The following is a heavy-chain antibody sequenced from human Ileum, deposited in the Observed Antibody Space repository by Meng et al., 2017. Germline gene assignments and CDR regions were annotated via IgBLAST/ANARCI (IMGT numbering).Heavy chain of an antibody. D-gene: IGHD2-2*01. J-gene: IGHJ4*02. CDR1: GYSFTNYG. Sequence: QVHLVQSGPEVRKPRASVKVSCPVSGYSFTNYGINWVRQAPGKGLEWMGWTSTYNSNRNYAQSLQGRVTMTTDTSTTTAYMELRSLTFDDTAVYYCARGRHCSSTTCYLSDSWGQGTLVTVSS. V-gene: IGHV1-18*01. CDR3: ARGRHCSSTTCYLSDS. CDR2: TSTYNSNR.